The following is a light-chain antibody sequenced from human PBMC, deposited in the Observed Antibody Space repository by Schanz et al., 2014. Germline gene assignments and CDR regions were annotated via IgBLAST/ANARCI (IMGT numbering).Light chain of an antibody. CDR2: DAS. V-gene: IGKV3D-20*02. J-gene: IGKJ5*01. CDR3: QQSGT. Sequence: EIVMTQSPATLSVSPGERATLSCRASQSVIGNSLAWYQQRPGQAPRLLIYDASTRATGIPDRFSGSGSGTDFTLTISSLQPEDFATYYCQQSGTFGQGTRLDIK. CDR1: QSVIGNS.